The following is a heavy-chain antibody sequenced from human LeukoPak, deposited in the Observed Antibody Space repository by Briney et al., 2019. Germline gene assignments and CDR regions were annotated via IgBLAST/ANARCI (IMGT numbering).Heavy chain of an antibody. J-gene: IGHJ3*02. CDR3: AGALGGYSSSSDAFDI. CDR2: IYYSGNT. Sequence: PSETLSLTCTVSGGSIISSYWSWIRHPPGKDLEWIGNIYYSGNTNYNPSLKSRVTISVDTSKNQFSLKETSVTASDTAMYYCAGALGGYSSSSDAFDIWGQGTMVTVSS. CDR1: GGSIISSY. V-gene: IGHV4-59*08. D-gene: IGHD6-6*01.